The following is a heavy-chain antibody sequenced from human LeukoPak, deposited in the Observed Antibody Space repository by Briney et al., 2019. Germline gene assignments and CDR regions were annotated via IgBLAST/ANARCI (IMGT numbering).Heavy chain of an antibody. CDR2: IRYDGSNK. J-gene: IGHJ4*02. Sequence: PGGSLRLSCAASGFTFSSYGMHWVRQAQGKGLEGVAFIRYDGSNKYYADSVKGRFTISRDNSKNTLYLQMNSLRAEDTAVYYCAKGGIVVVPAAMDYWGQGTLVTVSS. D-gene: IGHD2-2*01. V-gene: IGHV3-30*02. CDR1: GFTFSSYG. CDR3: AKGGIVVVPAAMDY.